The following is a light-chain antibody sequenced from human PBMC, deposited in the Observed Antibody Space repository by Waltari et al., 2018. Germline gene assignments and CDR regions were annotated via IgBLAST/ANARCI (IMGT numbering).Light chain of an antibody. J-gene: IGKJ3*01. CDR1: QSVRST. V-gene: IGKV3-15*01. CDR3: QQYYNWPPAFT. CDR2: TAS. Sequence: EIVMTQSPATLSVSPGDRATLSCRPSQSVRSTLAWYQQKPAQAPRRLTYTASTRATVLPARVSCSGSGSECTLTISSLQSEAFAVSHCQQYYNWPPAFTFGPGTKVDIK.